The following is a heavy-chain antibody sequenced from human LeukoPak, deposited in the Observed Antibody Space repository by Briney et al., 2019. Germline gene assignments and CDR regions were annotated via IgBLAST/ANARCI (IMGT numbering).Heavy chain of an antibody. D-gene: IGHD3-10*01. V-gene: IGHV3-9*01. Sequence: GGSLRLSCAASGFTFENYAVHWVRKVPGKGLEWVSGISWNGGIIGYADSVKGRFTISRDRAKNSLYLQMNSLRVEDTALYYCAKGGLRLYFGQFHYWGQGTLVTVSS. J-gene: IGHJ4*02. CDR3: AKGGLRLYFGQFHY. CDR1: GFTFENYA. CDR2: ISWNGGII.